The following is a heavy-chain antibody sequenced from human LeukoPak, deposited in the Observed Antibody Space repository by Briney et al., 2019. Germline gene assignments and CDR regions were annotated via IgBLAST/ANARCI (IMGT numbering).Heavy chain of an antibody. D-gene: IGHD3-9*01. Sequence: GGSLRLSCAASGFTFSSYAMHWVRQAPGKGLEWVAVISYDGSNKYYADSVKGRFTISRDNSKNTLYLQMKSLRAEDTAVYYCANFGAARYFDWTNFDYWGQGTLVTVSS. CDR1: GFTFSSYA. CDR2: ISYDGSNK. V-gene: IGHV3-30*04. J-gene: IGHJ4*02. CDR3: ANFGAARYFDWTNFDY.